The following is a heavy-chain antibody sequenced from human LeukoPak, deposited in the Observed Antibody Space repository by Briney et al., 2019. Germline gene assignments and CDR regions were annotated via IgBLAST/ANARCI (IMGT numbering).Heavy chain of an antibody. D-gene: IGHD4-23*01. CDR3: AKDPYGGNVFDY. V-gene: IGHV3-30*02. Sequence: PGGSLRLSCAASGFTFSSYGMHWVHQAPGKGLEWVAFIRYDGSNKYYADSVKGRFTISRDNSKNTLYLQMNSLRAEDTAVYYCAKDPYGGNVFDYWGQGTLVTVSS. CDR1: GFTFSSYG. CDR2: IRYDGSNK. J-gene: IGHJ4*02.